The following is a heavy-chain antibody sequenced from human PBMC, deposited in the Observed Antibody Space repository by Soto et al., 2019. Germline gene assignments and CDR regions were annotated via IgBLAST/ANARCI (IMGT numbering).Heavy chain of an antibody. V-gene: IGHV4-31*03. CDR3: ARWHYYGSGSYLFDY. CDR1: GGSISSGGYY. D-gene: IGHD3-10*01. J-gene: IGHJ4*02. Sequence: SETLSLTCTVSGGSISSGGYYWSWIRQHPGKGLEWIGYIYYSGSTYYNPSLKSRVTISVDTSKNQFSLKLSSVTAADTAVYYCARWHYYGSGSYLFDYWGQGTLVTVSS. CDR2: IYYSGST.